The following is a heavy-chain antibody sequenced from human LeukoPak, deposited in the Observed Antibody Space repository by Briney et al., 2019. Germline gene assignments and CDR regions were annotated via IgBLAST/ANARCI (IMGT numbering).Heavy chain of an antibody. CDR2: IRYDGSNK. D-gene: IGHD6-13*01. J-gene: IGHJ5*02. CDR3: ARFIAAAGSWFDP. V-gene: IGHV3-30*02. CDR1: GFTFSSYG. Sequence: GGSLRLSCAASGFTFSSYGMHWVRQAPGKGLEWVAFIRYDGSNKYYADSVKGRFTISRDNSKNTLYLQMNSLRAEDTAVYYCARFIAAAGSWFDPWGQGTLVTVSS.